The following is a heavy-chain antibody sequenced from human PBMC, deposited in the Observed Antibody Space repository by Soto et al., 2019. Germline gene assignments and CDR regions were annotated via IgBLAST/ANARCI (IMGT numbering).Heavy chain of an antibody. CDR1: GGSISSYY. V-gene: IGHV4-59*01. D-gene: IGHD3-10*01. CDR2: IYYSGST. Sequence: PSETLSLTCTVSGGSISSYYWSWIRQPPGKGLEWIGYIYYSGSTNYNPSLKSRVTISVDTSKNQFSLKLSSVTAADTAVYYCASSSRGVIMIDYWGQGTLLTVSS. CDR3: ASSSRGVIMIDY. J-gene: IGHJ4*02.